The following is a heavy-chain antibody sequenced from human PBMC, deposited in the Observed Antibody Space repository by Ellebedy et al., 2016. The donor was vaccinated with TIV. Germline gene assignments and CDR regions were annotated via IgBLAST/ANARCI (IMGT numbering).Heavy chain of an antibody. V-gene: IGHV4-34*01. CDR1: GGTFSGYY. D-gene: IGHD3-22*01. J-gene: IGHJ5*01. CDR2: INHSGSA. Sequence: SETLSLXXAVYGGTFSGYYWTWIRQPPGKGLEWIGEINHSGSANYNPSLKSRVTISVDTSKNQFSLKVNSVTAADTAVYHCARGRRHSDSSAYYLDSWGNGTLVTVSS. CDR3: ARGRRHSDSSAYYLDS.